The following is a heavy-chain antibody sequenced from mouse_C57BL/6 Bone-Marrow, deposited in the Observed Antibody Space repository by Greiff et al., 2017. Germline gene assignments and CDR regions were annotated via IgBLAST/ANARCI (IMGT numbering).Heavy chain of an antibody. V-gene: IGHV14-2*01. Sequence: VQLQQSGAELVKPGASVKLSCTASGFNIKDYYMHWVKQRTEQGLEWIGRIDPEDGETKYAPKFQGKATITADTSSNTADLQLSILTSEDTAVYYCARSGDYDGVDYWGQGTTLTVSS. CDR1: GFNIKDYY. CDR3: ARSGDYDGVDY. J-gene: IGHJ2*01. CDR2: IDPEDGET. D-gene: IGHD2-4*01.